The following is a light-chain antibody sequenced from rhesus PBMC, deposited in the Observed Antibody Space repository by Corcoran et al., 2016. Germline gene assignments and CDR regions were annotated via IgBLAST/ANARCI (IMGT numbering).Light chain of an antibody. CDR2: KAS. CDR3: QHYSSRPLT. Sequence: DIQMTQSPSSLSASVGDTVTITCRASQSISSWLDWYQQKQGKAPKLLIYKASSLQSGVPSRFSGSGSGTDCTLTISSLQYEDFATYFCQHYSSRPLTFGGGTRVDLK. J-gene: IGKJ4*01. CDR1: QSISSW. V-gene: IGKV1-22*01.